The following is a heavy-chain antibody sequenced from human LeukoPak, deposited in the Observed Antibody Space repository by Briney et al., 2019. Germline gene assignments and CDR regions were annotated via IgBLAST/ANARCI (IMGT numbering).Heavy chain of an antibody. J-gene: IGHJ4*02. D-gene: IGHD3-22*01. CDR1: GFTFSSYG. CDR2: ISYDARSN. V-gene: IGHV3-30*18. CDR3: AKEFREYYYDSSGYYYAWDY. Sequence: GGSLRLSCVTSGFTFSSYGMHWVRQVPGKGLEWVAVISYDARSNYHVDSVKGRFTISRDNAKNSLYLQMNSLRAEDTAVYYCAKEFREYYYDSSGYYYAWDYWGQGTLVTVSS.